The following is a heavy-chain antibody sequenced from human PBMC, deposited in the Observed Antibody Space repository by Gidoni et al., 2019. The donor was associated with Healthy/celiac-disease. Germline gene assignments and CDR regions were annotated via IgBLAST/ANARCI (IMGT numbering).Heavy chain of an antibody. J-gene: IGHJ3*02. CDR2: INHSGST. V-gene: IGHV4-34*01. D-gene: IGHD3-10*01. CDR1: GGSFSGSY. CDR3: ARGGLSITMVRGVRMAFDI. Sequence: QVQLQQWGAGLLKLSETLSLTCAVSGGSFSGSYWSWNRQPPGKGLEWIGEINHSGSTNYNPYLKSRITISVDTSKNQFSRKLSSVTAADTAVYYCARGGLSITMVRGVRMAFDIWGQGTMVTVSS.